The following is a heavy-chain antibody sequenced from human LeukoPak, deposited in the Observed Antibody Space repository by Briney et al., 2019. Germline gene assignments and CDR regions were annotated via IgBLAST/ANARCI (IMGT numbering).Heavy chain of an antibody. V-gene: IGHV3-74*01. Sequence: GGSLRLSCAASGFTFSSYWMHWVRQAPGKGLVWVSRITSDGSSTSYADSVKGRFTISRDNAKNTLYLQMNSLRAEDTAVYYCARDYGDYGDDAFDIWGQGTMVTVSS. J-gene: IGHJ3*02. CDR3: ARDYGDYGDDAFDI. D-gene: IGHD4-17*01. CDR2: ITSDGSST. CDR1: GFTFSSYW.